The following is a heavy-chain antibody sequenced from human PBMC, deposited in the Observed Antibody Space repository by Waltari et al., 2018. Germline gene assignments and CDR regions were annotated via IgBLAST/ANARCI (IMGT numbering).Heavy chain of an antibody. Sequence: QVQLQESGPGLVKPSETLSLTCTVSGGSISSYYWSWIRQPAGKGLEWIGRIYTSGSTNYNPSLKSRVTMSVDTSKNQFSLKLSSVTAADTAVYYCARGEQSYDPTPHTGWFDPWGQGTLVTVSS. CDR1: GGSISSYY. CDR2: IYTSGST. D-gene: IGHD3-16*01. J-gene: IGHJ5*02. CDR3: ARGEQSYDPTPHTGWFDP. V-gene: IGHV4-4*07.